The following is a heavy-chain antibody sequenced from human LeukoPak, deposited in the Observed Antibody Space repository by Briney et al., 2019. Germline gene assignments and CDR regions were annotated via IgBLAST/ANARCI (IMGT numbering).Heavy chain of an antibody. D-gene: IGHD2-15*01. V-gene: IGHV4-59*08. CDR3: ARHGYCSCGSCYWDY. Sequence: SETLSLTCSVSGGFKSPYYWSWLPGPPGGGGIWFGYIYYCGSTSFSPSLKSQVDKSVDTSNNEVSLKLSSVNAADTAVYYCARHGYCSCGSCYWDYWGQGTLVTVSS. CDR2: IYYCGST. CDR1: GGFKSPYY. J-gene: IGHJ4*02.